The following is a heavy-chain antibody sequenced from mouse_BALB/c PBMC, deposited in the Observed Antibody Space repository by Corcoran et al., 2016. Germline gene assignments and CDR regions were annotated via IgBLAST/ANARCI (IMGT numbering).Heavy chain of an antibody. CDR2: ISCYNGAT. CDR1: GYSFTGYY. V-gene: IGHV1S34*01. CDR3: ARYYGSLYAMDY. Sequence: LVKTGASVKISCKASGYSFTGYYMHWVKQSHGKSLEWIGYISCYNGATSYNQKFKGKATFTVDTSSSTAYMQFNSLTSEDSAVYYCARYYGSLYAMDYWGQGTSVTVSS. J-gene: IGHJ4*01. D-gene: IGHD1-1*01.